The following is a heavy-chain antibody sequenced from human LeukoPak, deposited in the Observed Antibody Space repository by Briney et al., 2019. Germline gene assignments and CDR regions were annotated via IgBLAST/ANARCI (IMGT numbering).Heavy chain of an antibody. CDR1: GGSISSYY. V-gene: IGHV4-59*01. CDR3: ARRSGWRAFDI. D-gene: IGHD6-19*01. J-gene: IGHJ3*02. CDR2: IYYSGST. Sequence: SETLSLTCTVSGGSISSYYWSWLRQPPGKGLEWIGYIYYSGSTNYNPSLKSRVTISVDTSKNQFSLKLSSVTAADTAVYYCARRSGWRAFDIWGQGTMVTVSS.